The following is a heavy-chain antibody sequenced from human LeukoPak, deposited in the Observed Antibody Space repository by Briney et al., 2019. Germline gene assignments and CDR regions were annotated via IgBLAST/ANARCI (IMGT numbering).Heavy chain of an antibody. CDR1: GYTFTSYG. Sequence: ASVKVSCKASGYTFTSYGISWVRQAPGQGLEWMGWISAYNGNTNYAQKLQGRVTMTTDTSTSTAYMELRGLRSEDTVVYYGARANQYYFDYWGQGTLVTVSS. D-gene: IGHD1-14*01. CDR2: ISAYNGNT. CDR3: ARANQYYFDY. J-gene: IGHJ4*02. V-gene: IGHV1-18*04.